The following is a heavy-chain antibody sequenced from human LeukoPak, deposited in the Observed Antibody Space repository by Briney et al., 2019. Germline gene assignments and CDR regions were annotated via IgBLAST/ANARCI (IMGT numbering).Heavy chain of an antibody. V-gene: IGHV1-8*01. CDR1: GYTFTSYD. J-gene: IGHJ4*02. CDR3: ARGVKDGSGSYYHDY. D-gene: IGHD3-10*01. CDR2: MNPNSGNT. Sequence: ASVKVSCKASGYTFTSYDINWVRQAPGQGLEWMGWMNPNSGNTVYAQKFQGRVTMTRNTSIRTAYMELSSLRSEDPAVYYCARGVKDGSGSYYHDYWGQGTLVTVSS.